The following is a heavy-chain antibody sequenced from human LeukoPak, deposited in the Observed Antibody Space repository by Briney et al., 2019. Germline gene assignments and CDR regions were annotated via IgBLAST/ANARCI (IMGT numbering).Heavy chain of an antibody. V-gene: IGHV4-34*01. CDR1: SEPFSGYY. CDR3: VRGRTDYYYYMDV. Sequence: SETLSLTCGVSSEPFSGYYWSWIRQPPGKGLEWIGDISESGSTNYNPSLKSRVTISVDPSKNQSSLKLTSMTAADTAVYFCVRGRTDYYYYMDVWGKGTTVTVSS. J-gene: IGHJ6*03. CDR2: ISESGST.